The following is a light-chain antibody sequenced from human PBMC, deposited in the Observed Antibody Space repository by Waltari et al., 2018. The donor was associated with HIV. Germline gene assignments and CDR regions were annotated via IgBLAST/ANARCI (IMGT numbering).Light chain of an antibody. CDR1: QGLRNY. V-gene: IGKV1-27*01. CDR2: AAS. CDR3: QKYNSAPWT. Sequence: DIQMTQSPSSLSASVGDRVTITCWASQGLRNYLAWYHQKPGNVPKLLIYAASTLQSGVSSRFRGSGTGTDFTLTISSLQPEDVATEYCQKYNSAPWTCGQGTKVEIK. J-gene: IGKJ1*01.